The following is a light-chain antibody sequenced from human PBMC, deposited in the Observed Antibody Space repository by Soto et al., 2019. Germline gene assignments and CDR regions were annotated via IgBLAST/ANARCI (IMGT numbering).Light chain of an antibody. J-gene: IGKJ4*01. CDR1: QSISSR. CDR3: QQYNSYPLT. Sequence: DVQMTLSPSTLSATVRDRVTITCRASQSISSRLAWYQQKPGKAPKLLIYKASSLESGVPSRFSGSGSGTEFTLTISSLQPDDFATYYCQQYNSYPLTFGGGTNVDIK. CDR2: KAS. V-gene: IGKV1-5*03.